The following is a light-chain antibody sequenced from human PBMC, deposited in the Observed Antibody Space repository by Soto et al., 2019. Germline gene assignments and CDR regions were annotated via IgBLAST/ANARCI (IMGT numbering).Light chain of an antibody. Sequence: DIQMTQSPSSLSASVGDRVTITCQASQDISQYLNWYQHKPGKAPKLLIYAASNLETGVPSRFSGSGSATDFTFTISSLRPEDIATYYCQHYDNIPYSFGQGTKVDIK. CDR3: QHYDNIPYS. CDR2: AAS. V-gene: IGKV1-33*01. CDR1: QDISQY. J-gene: IGKJ2*03.